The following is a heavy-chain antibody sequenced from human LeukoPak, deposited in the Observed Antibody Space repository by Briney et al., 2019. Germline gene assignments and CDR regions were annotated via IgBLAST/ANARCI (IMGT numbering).Heavy chain of an antibody. CDR1: GFTFGDHA. CDR2: IRSKAYRGTT. Sequence: PGRSLRLSCTGSGFTFGDHAMSWVRQAPGKGLEWVGFIRSKAYRGTTKYAASVKGRFTISRDDSASIAYLQMNSLRTEDTAVYYCARGPIQLWIHNAMDVWGQGTTVTVSS. J-gene: IGHJ6*02. CDR3: ARGPIQLWIHNAMDV. D-gene: IGHD5-18*01. V-gene: IGHV3-49*04.